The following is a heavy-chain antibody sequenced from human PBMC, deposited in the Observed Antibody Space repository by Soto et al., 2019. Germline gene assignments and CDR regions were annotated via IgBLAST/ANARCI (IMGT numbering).Heavy chain of an antibody. D-gene: IGHD3-3*01. J-gene: IGHJ6*02. CDR1: GYTFTSYY. V-gene: IGHV1-46*01. CDR2: INPSGGST. CDR3: ARGPSLEWLLYGSVYYYYGMDV. Sequence: ASVKVSCKASGYTFTSYYMHWVRQAPGQGLEWMGIINPSGGSTSYAQKFRGRVTMTRDTSTSTVYMELSSLRSEDTAVYYCARGPSLEWLLYGSVYYYYGMDVWGQGTTVTVSS.